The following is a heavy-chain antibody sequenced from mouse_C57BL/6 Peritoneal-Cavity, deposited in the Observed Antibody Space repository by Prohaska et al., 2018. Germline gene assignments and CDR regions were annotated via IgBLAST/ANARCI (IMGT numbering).Heavy chain of an antibody. J-gene: IGHJ4*01. CDR3: ARLLGDY. V-gene: IGHV4-1*01. Sequence: EVKLLQSGGGLVQPGGSLNLSCAASGIDFSRYWLSWVRQDPVKGLEWIGEINPDSRTIDYAPSLKDKFIISRDNAKNTLYLQMSKVRSEDTALYYCARLLGDYWGQGTSVTVSS. CDR2: INPDSRTI. CDR1: GIDFSRYW.